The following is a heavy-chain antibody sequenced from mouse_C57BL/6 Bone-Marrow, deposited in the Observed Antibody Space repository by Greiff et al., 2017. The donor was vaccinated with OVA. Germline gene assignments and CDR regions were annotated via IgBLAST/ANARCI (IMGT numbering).Heavy chain of an antibody. CDR2: IYPGSGNT. Sequence: LVESGPELVKPGASVKISCKASGYSFTSYYIHWVKQRPGQGLEWIGWIYPGSGNTKYNEKFKGKATLTADTSSSTAYMQLSSLTSEDSAVYYCARASMALDYWGQGTTLTVSS. J-gene: IGHJ2*01. CDR3: ARASMALDY. CDR1: GYSFTSYY. V-gene: IGHV1-66*01.